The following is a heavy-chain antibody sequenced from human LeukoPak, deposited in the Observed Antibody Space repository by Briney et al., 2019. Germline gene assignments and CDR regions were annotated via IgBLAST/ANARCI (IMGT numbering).Heavy chain of an antibody. J-gene: IGHJ4*02. CDR1: GGSISSSSYY. CDR3: ARNNTLMMYPRGGEDKGFDY. V-gene: IGHV4-39*01. Sequence: SETLSLTCTVSGGSISSSSYYWAWIRQPPGKGLEWIGSIYYSGSTHYNPSLKSRVTISVDTSKNEFSLKLTSVTAADTAVYNCARNNTLMMYPRGGEDKGFDYWGQGTLVTVSS. CDR2: IYYSGST. D-gene: IGHD2-8*01.